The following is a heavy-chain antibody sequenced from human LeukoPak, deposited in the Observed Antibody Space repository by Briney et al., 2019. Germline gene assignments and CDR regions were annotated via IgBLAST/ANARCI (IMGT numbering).Heavy chain of an antibody. CDR3: AKKEQRGPRVMLLQH. CDR2: ISSSSSYT. D-gene: IGHD5-18*01. V-gene: IGHV3-11*06. Sequence: GGSLRPSCAASGFTFSDYYMSWIRQAPGKGLEWVSYISSSSSYTNYADSEKGRFTISRDNAKNSLYLQMNSLRAEDTAVYYCAKKEQRGPRVMLLQHWGQGTLVTVSS. CDR1: GFTFSDYY. J-gene: IGHJ1*01.